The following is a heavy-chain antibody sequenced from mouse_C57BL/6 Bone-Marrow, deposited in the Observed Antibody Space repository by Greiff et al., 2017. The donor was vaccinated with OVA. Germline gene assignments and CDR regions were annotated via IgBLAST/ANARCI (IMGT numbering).Heavy chain of an antibody. V-gene: IGHV10-1*01. Sequence: EVKLLESGGGLVQPKGSLKLSCAASGFSFNTYAMNWVRQAPGKGLEWVARIRSKSNNYATYYADSVKDRFTISRDDSESMRYLQMNNLKTEDTAMYYCVRNYYGSSWEYDYAMDYWGQGTSVTVSS. CDR3: VRNYYGSSWEYDYAMDY. D-gene: IGHD1-1*01. CDR1: GFSFNTYA. J-gene: IGHJ4*01. CDR2: IRSKSNNYAT.